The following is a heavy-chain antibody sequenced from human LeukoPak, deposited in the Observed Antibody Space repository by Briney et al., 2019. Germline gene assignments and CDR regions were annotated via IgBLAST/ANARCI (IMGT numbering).Heavy chain of an antibody. V-gene: IGHV4-38-2*01. CDR3: ARYDSRGSASTKFDY. Sequence: SETLSLTCAVSGYSLGKNYYWGWLRQSPGKGLEWIGRIYGRASTSYNPSLMNRVTLSVDTTKNHFSLQLTSVTAADTAVYYCARYDSRGSASTKFDYWGPGIQVTVSS. J-gene: IGHJ4*02. CDR2: IYGRAST. CDR1: GYSLGKNYY. D-gene: IGHD3-3*01.